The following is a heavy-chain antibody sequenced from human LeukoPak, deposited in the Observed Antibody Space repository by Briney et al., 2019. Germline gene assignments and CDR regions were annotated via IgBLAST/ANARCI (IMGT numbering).Heavy chain of an antibody. Sequence: GGSLRLSCAASGFDFSSYSMNWVRQAPGKGLEWVSAISPWSDYIYYVDSVKGRFTISRGYAKNSLYLQMNSLRAEDTAVYYCARDGGGSSSWYFDYWGQGTLVTVSS. CDR3: ARDGGGSSSWYFDY. CDR1: GFDFSSYS. D-gene: IGHD6-13*01. J-gene: IGHJ4*02. CDR2: ISPWSDYI. V-gene: IGHV3-21*01.